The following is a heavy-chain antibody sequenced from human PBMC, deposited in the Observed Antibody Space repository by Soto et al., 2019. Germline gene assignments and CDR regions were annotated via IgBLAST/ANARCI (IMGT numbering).Heavy chain of an antibody. D-gene: IGHD3-10*01. CDR3: ATHLWFGELFLGYGMDV. CDR2: IDPSDSYT. V-gene: IGHV5-10-1*01. Sequence: GESLKISCKGSGYSFTSYWISWVRQMPGKGLEWMGRIDPSDSYTNYSPSFQGHVTISADKSISTAYLQWSSLKASDTAMYYCATHLWFGELFLGYGMDVWGQGTTVTVS. J-gene: IGHJ6*02. CDR1: GYSFTSYW.